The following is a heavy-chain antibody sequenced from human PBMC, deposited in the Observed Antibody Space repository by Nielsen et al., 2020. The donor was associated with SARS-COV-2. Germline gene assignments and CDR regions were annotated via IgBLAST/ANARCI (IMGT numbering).Heavy chain of an antibody. CDR2: IYYNGST. CDR1: GGSISNFY. J-gene: IGHJ6*03. V-gene: IGHV4-59*01. CDR3: ARGTKSYYDFWTGSYYYYMDV. Sequence: SETLSLTCVVSGGSISNFYWNWIRQPPGKGLEWIGFIYYNGSTNYNPSLKSRATISVDTSKKHLFLKLTSVTTADTAMYYCARGTKSYYDFWTGSYYYYMDVWGKGTTVTVSS. D-gene: IGHD3-3*01.